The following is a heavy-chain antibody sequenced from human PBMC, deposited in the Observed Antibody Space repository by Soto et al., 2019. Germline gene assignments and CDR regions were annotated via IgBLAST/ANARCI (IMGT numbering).Heavy chain of an antibody. V-gene: IGHV4-31*03. Sequence: SETLSLTCTVSGGSISTGGYYWSWIRQHPGKGLEWIGYIYYSGSTYYNPSLNSRLTISVDTSKSQFSLRLTSVTAADTAVYYCARGVSTVLYFDYWGQGTLVTVSS. CDR2: IYYSGST. CDR1: GGSISTGGYY. J-gene: IGHJ4*02. D-gene: IGHD4-17*01. CDR3: ARGVSTVLYFDY.